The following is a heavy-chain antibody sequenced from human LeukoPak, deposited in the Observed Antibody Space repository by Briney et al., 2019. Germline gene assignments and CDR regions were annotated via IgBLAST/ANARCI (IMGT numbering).Heavy chain of an antibody. D-gene: IGHD2-2*01. Sequence: PGGSLRLSCAASGFTFSSYAMSWVRQAPGKGLEWVSAISGSGGSTYYADSVKGRFTISRDNSKNTLYLQMGSLRAEDMAVYYCARGCSSTSCYAADLDYWGQGTLVTVSS. J-gene: IGHJ4*02. CDR1: GFTFSSYA. CDR3: ARGCSSTSCYAADLDY. V-gene: IGHV3-23*01. CDR2: ISGSGGST.